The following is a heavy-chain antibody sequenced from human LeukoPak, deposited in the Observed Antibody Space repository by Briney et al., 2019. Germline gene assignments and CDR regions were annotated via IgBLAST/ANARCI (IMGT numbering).Heavy chain of an antibody. V-gene: IGHV1-46*01. D-gene: IGHD1-20*01. CDR2: INPNSGST. CDR1: GYTFTGYY. Sequence: ASVKVSCKASGYTFTGYYMHWVRQAPGQGLEWMGWINPNSGSTSYAQKFQGRATMTRDTSTSTVYMELSSLRSEDTAVYYCARLAGYNWNDARGVYFDYWGQGTLVTVSS. J-gene: IGHJ4*02. CDR3: ARLAGYNWNDARGVYFDY.